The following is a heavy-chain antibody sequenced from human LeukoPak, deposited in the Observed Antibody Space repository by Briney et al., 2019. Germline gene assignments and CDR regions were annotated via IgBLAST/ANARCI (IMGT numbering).Heavy chain of an antibody. V-gene: IGHV3-7*01. Sequence: GGSLRLSCAASGSTFSSYWMSWVRQAPGKGLEWVANIKQDGSEKYYVDSVKGRFTISRDNAKNSLYLQMNSLRAEDTAVYYCARADSSIAARLSRSSIFNYYYYMDVWGKGTTVTVSS. CDR2: IKQDGSEK. D-gene: IGHD6-6*01. CDR1: GSTFSSYW. J-gene: IGHJ6*03. CDR3: ARADSSIAARLSRSSIFNYYYYMDV.